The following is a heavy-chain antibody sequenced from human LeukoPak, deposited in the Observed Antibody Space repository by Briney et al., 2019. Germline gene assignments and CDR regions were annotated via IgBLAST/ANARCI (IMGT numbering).Heavy chain of an antibody. CDR2: ISGSGGST. J-gene: IGHJ3*02. V-gene: IGHV3-23*01. CDR1: GFTFSSYA. Sequence: GGSLRLSCAASGFTFSSYAMSWVRQAPGKGLEWVSAISGSGGSTYYADSVKGRFTISRDNSKKTLYLQMNSLRAEDTAVYYCAKDPSSGWYSDAFDIWGQGTMVTVSS. D-gene: IGHD6-19*01. CDR3: AKDPSSGWYSDAFDI.